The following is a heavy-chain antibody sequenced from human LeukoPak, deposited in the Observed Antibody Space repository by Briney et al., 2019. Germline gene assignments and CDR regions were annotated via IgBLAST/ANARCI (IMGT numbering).Heavy chain of an antibody. J-gene: IGHJ6*02. Sequence: GRSLRLSCAASGITFSTYGMHWVRQAPGKGLEWVAVISNDGSNKDYADSVKGRFTISRDNSKNTLYLQMNSLRAEDTAVYYCAKDLAAANYYGMDVWGQGTTVTVSS. V-gene: IGHV3-30*18. CDR3: AKDLAAANYYGMDV. D-gene: IGHD6-25*01. CDR2: ISNDGSNK. CDR1: GITFSTYG.